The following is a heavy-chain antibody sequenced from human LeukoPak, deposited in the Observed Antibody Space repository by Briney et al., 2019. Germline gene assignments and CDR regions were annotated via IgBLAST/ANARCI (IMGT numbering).Heavy chain of an antibody. J-gene: IGHJ4*02. V-gene: IGHV3-48*03. CDR1: GFTFSSYE. CDR3: ARGRDYGDYAFDY. D-gene: IGHD4-17*01. CDR2: ISSSGNII. Sequence: GGSLRLSCAASGFTFSSYETNWVRQAPGKGLEWVSYISSSGNIIYYADSVKGRFTTSRDNAKNSLYLQMNSLRAEDTAVYYCARGRDYGDYAFDYWGQGTLVTVSS.